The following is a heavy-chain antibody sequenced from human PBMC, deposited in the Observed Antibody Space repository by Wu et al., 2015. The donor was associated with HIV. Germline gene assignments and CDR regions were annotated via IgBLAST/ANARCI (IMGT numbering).Heavy chain of an antibody. CDR2: ISAYNGNT. D-gene: IGHD3-22*01. CDR1: GYTFTSYG. J-gene: IGHJ4*02. CDR3: ASQARTHYYDSSGYYGPFGY. V-gene: IGHV1-18*01. Sequence: QVQLVQSGAEVKKPGASVKVSCKASGYTFTSYGISWVRQAPGQGLEWMGWISAYNGNTNYVQKLQGRVTMTTDTSTSTAYMELRSLRSDDTAVYYCASQARTHYYDSSGYYGPFGYWGQGTLVTVSS.